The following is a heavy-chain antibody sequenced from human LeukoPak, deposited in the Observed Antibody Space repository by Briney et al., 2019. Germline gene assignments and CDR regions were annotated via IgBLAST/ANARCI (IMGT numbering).Heavy chain of an antibody. CDR1: GFTVSNNY. Sequence: PGGSLRLSCGVSGFTVSNNYMTWVRQAPGKGLEWVSVIYKDGSTYYADSVKGRFTISRDNAKNSLYLQMNSLRAEDTAVYYCARAAKGGGKGFDYWGQGTLVTVSS. D-gene: IGHD4-23*01. V-gene: IGHV3-66*01. CDR3: ARAAKGGGKGFDY. J-gene: IGHJ4*02. CDR2: IYKDGST.